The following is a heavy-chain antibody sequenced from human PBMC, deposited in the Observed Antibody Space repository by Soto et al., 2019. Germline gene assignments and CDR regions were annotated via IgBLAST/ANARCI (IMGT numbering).Heavy chain of an antibody. V-gene: IGHV1-8*01. Sequence: QVQLVQSGAEVTKPGASVKVSCKASGYTFTSYDINWVRQATGQGLEWMGWMSPNSGATGYAQKFQGGVTMTRDTSISTVYMELSKLRSEDAVIYYCARGVDNGVDVWGQGSTVTVSS. CDR3: ARGVDNGVDV. CDR1: GYTFTSYD. J-gene: IGHJ6*02. CDR2: MSPNSGAT. D-gene: IGHD2-8*01.